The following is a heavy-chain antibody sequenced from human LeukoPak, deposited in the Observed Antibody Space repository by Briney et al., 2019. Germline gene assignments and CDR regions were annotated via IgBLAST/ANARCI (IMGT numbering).Heavy chain of an antibody. CDR1: VVSMNGYY. D-gene: IGHD1-26*01. CDR2: VDSSGNT. CDR3: ARQFLVGSTFHAFDL. Sequence: SETLSLTCSVSVVSMNGYYWSWLRQSAGNRLEWIGHVDSSGNTNYNPSLESRVTMSVDTSRKQFSLKLTSVTAADMAVYFCARQFLVGSTFHAFDLWGQGTRVTVSS. V-gene: IGHV4-4*07. J-gene: IGHJ3*01.